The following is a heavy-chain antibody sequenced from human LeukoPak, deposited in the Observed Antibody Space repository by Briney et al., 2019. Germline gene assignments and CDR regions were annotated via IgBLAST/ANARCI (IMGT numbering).Heavy chain of an antibody. CDR3: ARDQYYYDSSGREGFWFDP. V-gene: IGHV3-30-3*01. J-gene: IGHJ5*02. Sequence: PGGSLRLSCAASGFTFSSYAMHWVRQAPGKGLEWVAVISYDGSNKYYADSVKGRFTISRDNSKNTLYLQMNSLRAEDTAVYYCARDQYYYDSSGREGFWFDPWGQGTLVTVSS. D-gene: IGHD3-22*01. CDR1: GFTFSSYA. CDR2: ISYDGSNK.